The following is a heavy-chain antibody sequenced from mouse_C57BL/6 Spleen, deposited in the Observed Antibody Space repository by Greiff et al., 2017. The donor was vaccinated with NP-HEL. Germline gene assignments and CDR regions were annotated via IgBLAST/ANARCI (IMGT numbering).Heavy chain of an antibody. CDR2: FIRGGSYP. V-gene: IGHV5-6*01. D-gene: IGHD4-1*01. J-gene: IGHJ4*01. Sequence: EVQLVESGGDLVKPGGSLKLSCAASGFTFSSYGMSWVRQTPDKRLEWVATFIRGGSYPYYPDSVKGRFPFPRDNAKNTLYLQMSRLKSEDTAMYYCARRLGRDYYALDYWGQGTSVTVSS. CDR1: GFTFSSYG. CDR3: ARRLGRDYYALDY.